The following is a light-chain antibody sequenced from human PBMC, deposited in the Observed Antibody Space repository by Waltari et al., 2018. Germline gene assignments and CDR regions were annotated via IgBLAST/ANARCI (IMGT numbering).Light chain of an antibody. CDR2: PAS. J-gene: IGKJ1*01. V-gene: IGKV1-39*01. CDR3: QQSYSSPRT. CDR1: QSISTY. Sequence: DIQMTQSPSSLSASVGDRVTITCRASQSISTYLNWYQQKPGKAPKLLICPASILQTGVPSRFSCSGSGTDFTLTISSLQPEDFATFYCQQSYSSPRTFGQGTKVEIK.